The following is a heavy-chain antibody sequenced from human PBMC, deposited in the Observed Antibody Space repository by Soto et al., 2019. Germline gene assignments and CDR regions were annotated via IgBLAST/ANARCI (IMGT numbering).Heavy chain of an antibody. CDR2: MNPNSGNT. V-gene: IGHV1-8*01. Sequence: QVQLVQSGAEVKKPGASVKVSCKASGYTFTSYDINWVRQATGQGLEWMGWMNPNSGNTGYAQKFQGRVTMTRNTSISTAYMERSSLRSEDTAVYYCAGEGGTLLWFGELIYGMDVWGQGTTVTVSS. J-gene: IGHJ6*02. CDR1: GYTFTSYD. D-gene: IGHD3-10*01. CDR3: AGEGGTLLWFGELIYGMDV.